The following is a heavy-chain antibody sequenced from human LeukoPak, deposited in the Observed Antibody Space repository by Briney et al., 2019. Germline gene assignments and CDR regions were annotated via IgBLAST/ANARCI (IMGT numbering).Heavy chain of an antibody. CDR2: IYYSGST. J-gene: IGHJ4*02. D-gene: IGHD1-1*01. V-gene: IGHV4-59*08. CDR3: ARQGTGKAGYFDY. CDR1: GVSISSYY. Sequence: SETLSLTCTVSGVSISSYYWSWIRQPPGKGLEWIGYIYYSGSTYYNPSLKSRVTISVDTSKNQFSLKLSSVTAADTAVYYCARQGTGKAGYFDYWGQGTLVTVSS.